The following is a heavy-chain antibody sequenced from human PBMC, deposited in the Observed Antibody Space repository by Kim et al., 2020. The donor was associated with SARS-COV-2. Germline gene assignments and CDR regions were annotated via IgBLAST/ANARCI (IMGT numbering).Heavy chain of an antibody. J-gene: IGHJ4*02. CDR3: ARDGREWELLGYFDY. Sequence: GGSLRLSCAGSGFTFSSYWMTWVRQAPGRGLEWVANIKQDGSEKYYVDSVRGRFTISRDNAKKSLYLQMNSLRAEDTAVYYCARDGREWELLGYFDYWGQGTLVTVSS. V-gene: IGHV3-7*01. CDR1: GFTFSSYW. D-gene: IGHD1-26*01. CDR2: IKQDGSEK.